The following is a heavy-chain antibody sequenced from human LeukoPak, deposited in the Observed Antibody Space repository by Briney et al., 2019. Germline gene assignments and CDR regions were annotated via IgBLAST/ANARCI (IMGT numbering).Heavy chain of an antibody. CDR3: ARDSFCSGGSCYSGLFDY. CDR2: IWYDASNK. Sequence: PGGSLRLSYAASGFTFSNYGMHWVRQAPGKGLEWVAVIWYDASNKYYAGSVQGRFTISRDSSKNTLYLQMNRLRAEDTAVYYCARDSFCSGGSCYSGLFDYWGQGALVTVSS. V-gene: IGHV3-33*01. J-gene: IGHJ4*02. D-gene: IGHD2-15*01. CDR1: GFTFSNYG.